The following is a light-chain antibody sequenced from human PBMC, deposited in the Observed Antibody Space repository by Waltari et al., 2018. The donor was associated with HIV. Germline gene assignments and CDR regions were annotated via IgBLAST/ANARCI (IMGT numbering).Light chain of an antibody. Sequence: EIVMTQSPATLSVSPGGRATLSCRATQSIARNLAWYQQKPGQAPRLLIYGASTRATGIPTRFSGSGSGTEFTLSISSLQSEDFAVYFCQQFDNWPLTFGGGTKVEI. V-gene: IGKV3-15*01. CDR1: QSIARN. CDR2: GAS. J-gene: IGKJ4*01. CDR3: QQFDNWPLT.